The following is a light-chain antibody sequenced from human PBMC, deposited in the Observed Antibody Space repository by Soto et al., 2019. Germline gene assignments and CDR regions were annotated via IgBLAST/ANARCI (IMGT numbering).Light chain of an antibody. CDR1: SSDVGGYNY. J-gene: IGLJ3*02. Sequence: QSALTQPRSVSGSPGQSVTISCTGTSSDVGGYNYVSWCQQHPGKAPKLMIYDVTKRPSGVPDRFSGSKSGNTASLTISDLQAEDEALYYCSSYKFSTTLRVFGGGTKVTVL. CDR2: DVT. CDR3: SSYKFSTTLRV. V-gene: IGLV2-11*01.